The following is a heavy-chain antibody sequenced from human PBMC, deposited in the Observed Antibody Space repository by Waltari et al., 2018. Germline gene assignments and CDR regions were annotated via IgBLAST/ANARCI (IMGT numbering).Heavy chain of an antibody. D-gene: IGHD3-16*02. CDR1: GGSFSGYY. CDR2: INHSGST. J-gene: IGHJ4*02. Sequence: QVQLQQWGAGLLKPSETLSLTCAVYGGSFSGYYWSWIRQPPGKGLEWIGEINHSGSTNYNPSLKRRVTISVDTSKNQFSLKLSSVTAADTAVYYCARSLLMITFGGVIAPFDYWGQGTLVTVSS. V-gene: IGHV4-34*01. CDR3: ARSLLMITFGGVIAPFDY.